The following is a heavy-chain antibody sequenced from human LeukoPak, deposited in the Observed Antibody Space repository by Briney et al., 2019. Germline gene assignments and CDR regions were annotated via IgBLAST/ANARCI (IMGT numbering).Heavy chain of an antibody. CDR2: IKQDGSEK. V-gene: IGHV3-7*03. Sequence: GGSLRLSCAASGFTFSSYWMSWVRQAPGKGLEWVANIKQDGSEKYYVDSVKGRFTISRDNAKNSLYLQMNSLRAEDTAVYYCARGGRQVDLRAGSGGGGKGYFDYWGQGTLVTVSS. J-gene: IGHJ4*02. CDR3: ARGGRQVDLRAGSGGGGKGYFDY. CDR1: GFTFSSYW. D-gene: IGHD3-16*01.